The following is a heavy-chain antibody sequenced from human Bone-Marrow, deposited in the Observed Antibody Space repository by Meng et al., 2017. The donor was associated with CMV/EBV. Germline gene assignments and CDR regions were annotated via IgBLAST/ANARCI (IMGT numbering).Heavy chain of an antibody. Sequence: GESLKISCAASGFTVSSNYMSWVRQAPEKGLEWVSVIYSGGSTYYADSVKGRFTIPRDNSKNTLYLQMNSLRAEDTAVYYCARYYYGMDVWGQGTTVTVSS. CDR1: GFTVSSNY. CDR3: ARYYYGMDV. V-gene: IGHV3-53*01. J-gene: IGHJ6*02. CDR2: IYSGGST.